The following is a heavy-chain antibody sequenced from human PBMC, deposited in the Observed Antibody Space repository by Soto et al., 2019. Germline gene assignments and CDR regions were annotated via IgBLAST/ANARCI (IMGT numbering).Heavy chain of an antibody. V-gene: IGHV1-69*13. CDR1: GGTFSSYA. Sequence: ASVKVSCKASGGTFSSYAISWVRQAPGQGLEWMGGIIPIFGTANYAQKFQGRVTITADESTSTAYMELSSLRSEDTAVYYCARGAATKLVVVMYDAFEIWGQGTMVTVSS. CDR3: ARGAATKLVVVMYDAFEI. J-gene: IGHJ3*02. CDR2: IIPIFGTA. D-gene: IGHD3-22*01.